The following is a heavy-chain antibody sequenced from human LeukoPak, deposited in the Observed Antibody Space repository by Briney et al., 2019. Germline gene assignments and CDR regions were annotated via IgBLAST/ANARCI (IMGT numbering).Heavy chain of an antibody. D-gene: IGHD5-18*01. CDR2: ISSSSSYI. V-gene: IGHV3-21*01. CDR3: ARDGFEVGSYGYDVDY. Sequence: GGSLRLSCAASGFTVSSNYMNWVRQAPGKGLEWVSSISSSSSYIYYADSVKGRFTISRDNAKNSLYLQMNSLRAEDTAVYYCARDGFEVGSYGYDVDYWGQGTLVTVSS. J-gene: IGHJ4*02. CDR1: GFTVSSNY.